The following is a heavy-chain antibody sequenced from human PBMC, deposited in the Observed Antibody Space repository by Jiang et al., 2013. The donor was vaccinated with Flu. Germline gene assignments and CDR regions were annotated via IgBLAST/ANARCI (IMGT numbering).Heavy chain of an antibody. CDR3: ARRRQKLYCNNDVCGMDV. D-gene: IGHD2-8*01. CDR1: GGSVSSGTFY. V-gene: IGHV4-61*01. Sequence: GLVKPSETLSLTCTVSGGSVSSGTFYWSWMRQPPGKGLEWIGYMYNIGITEYNPSLKSRVTISIDTSNNQFSLKLSSVTAADATVYYCARRRQKLYCNNDVCGMDVWGQGTTVTVSS. CDR2: MYNIGIT. J-gene: IGHJ6*02.